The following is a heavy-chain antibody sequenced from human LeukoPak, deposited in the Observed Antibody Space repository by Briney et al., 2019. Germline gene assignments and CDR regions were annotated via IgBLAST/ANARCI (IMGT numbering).Heavy chain of an antibody. V-gene: IGHV3-9*01. CDR2: ISWNSGSI. CDR3: AKGTSSGYYPFDY. J-gene: IGHJ4*02. CDR1: GFTFDGYA. Sequence: GRSLRLSCAASGFTFDGYAMHWVRQAPGKGLEWVSGISWNSGSIGYADSVKGRFTISRDNVKNSLYLQMNSLRAEDTALYYCAKGTSSGYYPFDYWGQGTLVTVSS. D-gene: IGHD3-22*01.